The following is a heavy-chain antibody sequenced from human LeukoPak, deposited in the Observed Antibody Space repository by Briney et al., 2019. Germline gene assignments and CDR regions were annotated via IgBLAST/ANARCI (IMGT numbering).Heavy chain of an antibody. D-gene: IGHD3-22*01. CDR3: ARDDSSGYYYVY. J-gene: IGHJ4*02. CDR1: GGTFSSYA. V-gene: IGHV1-69*05. Sequence: ASVKVSCKASGGTFSSYAISWVRQAPGQGLEWMGRIIPIFNTANYAQKFQGRVTITTDESTSTAYMELSSLRSEDTAVYYCARDDSSGYYYVYWGQGTLVTVSS. CDR2: IIPIFNTA.